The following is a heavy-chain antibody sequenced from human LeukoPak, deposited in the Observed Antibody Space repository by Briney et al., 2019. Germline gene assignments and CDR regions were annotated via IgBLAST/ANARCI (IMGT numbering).Heavy chain of an antibody. V-gene: IGHV4-61*01. CDR3: ARHLRAVAGGRYFDY. Sequence: PSETLSLTCTVSGNSVSSGSYYWSWIRQPPGKGLEWIRYIYHNGGTNYNPSLQSRLTISVDTSKNQFSLKLSSVTAADTAVYYCARHLRAVAGGRYFDYWGQGTQVTVSS. J-gene: IGHJ4*02. D-gene: IGHD6-19*01. CDR1: GNSVSSGSYY. CDR2: IYHNGGT.